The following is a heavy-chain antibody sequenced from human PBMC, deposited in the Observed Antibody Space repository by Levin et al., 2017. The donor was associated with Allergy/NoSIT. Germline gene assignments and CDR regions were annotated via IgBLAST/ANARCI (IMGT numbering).Heavy chain of an antibody. CDR2: ISYSGST. J-gene: IGHJ5*02. CDR1: GGSISSSSYY. D-gene: IGHD2-15*01. V-gene: IGHV4-39*01. Sequence: GSLRLSCTVSGGSISSSSYYWGWIRQPPGKGLEWIGTISYSGSTYYNPSLKSRLTISVDTSKDQFSLKLSSVTAADTAVYYCARLERDDCSGGSCYSNWFDPWGQGTLVTVSS. CDR3: ARLERDDCSGGSCYSNWFDP.